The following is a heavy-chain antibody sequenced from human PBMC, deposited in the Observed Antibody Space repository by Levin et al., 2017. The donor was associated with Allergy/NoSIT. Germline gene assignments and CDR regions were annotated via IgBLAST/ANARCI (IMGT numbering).Heavy chain of an antibody. V-gene: IGHV1-69*01. J-gene: IGHJ4*02. CDR1: GGTFSSYA. CDR3: ARDAARLYSRLELLGPEGYYFDY. D-gene: IGHD1-7*01. Sequence: KISCKASGGTFSSYAISWVRQAPGQGLEWMGGIIPIFGTANYAQKFQGRVTITADESTSTAYMELSSLRSEDTAVYYCARDAARLYSRLELLGPEGYYFDYWGQGTLVTVSS. CDR2: IIPIFGTA.